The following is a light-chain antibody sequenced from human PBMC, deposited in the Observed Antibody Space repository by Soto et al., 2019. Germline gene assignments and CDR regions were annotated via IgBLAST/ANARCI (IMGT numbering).Light chain of an antibody. CDR3: QKYNSYSYN. Sequence: IQMSQSPSTLSPSVGDRVTITCRASQSISSWLAWYQQKPGKAPKLLIYDASSVESVVTSRFSGSRYGTQFTLTTSSLQPDDFATYYCQKYNSYSYNFGQGTKV. J-gene: IGKJ2*01. CDR2: DAS. V-gene: IGKV1-5*01. CDR1: QSISSW.